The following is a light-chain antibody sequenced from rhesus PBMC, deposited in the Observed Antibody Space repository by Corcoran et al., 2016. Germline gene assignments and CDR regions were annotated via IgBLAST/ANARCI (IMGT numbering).Light chain of an antibody. Sequence: DIVLTQTPLSLPVTPGEPASISCRSSQSLLHINGNTYLDWYLHKPGQSPRLLIYKVTNRGSGVPDRFRVRGSGTDFTLKISRVEPEDVGVYYCMQTTKDPYTFGQGTKVEIK. J-gene: IGKJ2*01. CDR2: KVT. CDR1: QSLLHINGNTY. V-gene: IGKV2S2*01. CDR3: MQTTKDPYT.